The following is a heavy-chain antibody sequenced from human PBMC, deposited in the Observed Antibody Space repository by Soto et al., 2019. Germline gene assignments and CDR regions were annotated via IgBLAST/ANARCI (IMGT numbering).Heavy chain of an antibody. Sequence: VQLVESGGGVVQPGRSLRLSCAASGFTFSSYGMHWVRQAPGKGLEWVAVISYDGSNKYYADSVKGRFTISRDNSKNTLYLQMNSLRAEDTAVYYCAKAQSASQGYNDYWGQGTLVTVSS. D-gene: IGHD5-12*01. CDR1: GFTFSSYG. V-gene: IGHV3-30*18. J-gene: IGHJ4*02. CDR2: ISYDGSNK. CDR3: AKAQSASQGYNDY.